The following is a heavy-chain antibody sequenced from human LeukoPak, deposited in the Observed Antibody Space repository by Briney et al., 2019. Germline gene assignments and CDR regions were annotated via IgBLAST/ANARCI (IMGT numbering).Heavy chain of an antibody. J-gene: IGHJ5*02. Sequence: SETLSLTCPVSGGSVRSSSYYWGWIRQPPGKGLEWIGSISYSGTNYNNPSLKSRVSISIDTSKNQFSVKLTSVTAADTAMYYCASLGTLRSWGQGTLVTVSS. D-gene: IGHD7-27*01. CDR1: GGSVRSSSYY. V-gene: IGHV4-39*01. CDR2: ISYSGTN. CDR3: ASLGTLRS.